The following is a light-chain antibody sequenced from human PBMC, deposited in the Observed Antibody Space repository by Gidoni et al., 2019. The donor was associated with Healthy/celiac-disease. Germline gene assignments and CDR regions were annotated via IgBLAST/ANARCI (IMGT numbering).Light chain of an antibody. J-gene: IGKJ4*02. CDR1: QSISSW. CDR2: TAS. CDR3: QQYNSYSLT. V-gene: IGKV1-5*03. Sequence: IHLSQPPSTLAASVGDRVTIPCPASQSISSWLAWYQQKPEKARKLLNYTASSLESRVPSRSSGGGSGTEFTLTISILQPDDLVNYYCQQYNSYSLTFGGGTKVEIK.